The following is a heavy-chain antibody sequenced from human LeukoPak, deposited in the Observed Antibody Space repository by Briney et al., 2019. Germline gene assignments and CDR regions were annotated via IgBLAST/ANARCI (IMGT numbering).Heavy chain of an antibody. V-gene: IGHV3-48*01. Sequence: GGSLRLSCAASGFTFSSYSMNWVRQAPGKGLEWVSYISSSSSTIYYADSVKGRFTISRDNAKNSLYLQMNSLRAEDTSVYYCARGRPNDFWSGYMPLDWFDPWGQGTLVTVSS. CDR1: GFTFSSYS. D-gene: IGHD3-3*01. J-gene: IGHJ5*02. CDR3: ARGRPNDFWSGYMPLDWFDP. CDR2: ISSSSSTI.